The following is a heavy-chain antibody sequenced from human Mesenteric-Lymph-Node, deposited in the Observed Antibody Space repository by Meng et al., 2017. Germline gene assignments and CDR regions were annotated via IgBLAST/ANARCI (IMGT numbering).Heavy chain of an antibody. J-gene: IGHJ4*02. D-gene: IGHD1-26*01. V-gene: IGHV3-72*01. Sequence: GESLKISCAASGFTFSDHYFDWVRQAPGKGLEWVGRARDKANGYTTEYGASVKGRFTISRDDSKNSVYLQMNSLKTEDTAVYYCARVSVGRTYYFDYWGQGTLVTVSS. CDR1: GFTFSDHY. CDR2: ARDKANGYTT. CDR3: ARVSVGRTYYFDY.